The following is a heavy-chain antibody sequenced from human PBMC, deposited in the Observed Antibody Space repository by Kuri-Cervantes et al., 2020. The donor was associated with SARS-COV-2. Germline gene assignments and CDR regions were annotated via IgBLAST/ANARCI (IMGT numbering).Heavy chain of an antibody. Sequence: GGSLRLSCAASGFTLSNAWMSWVRQAPGKGLEWVGRIKSKTEGGTTDYAAPVKGRLTISRDDSKNTLYLQMNSLKTEDTAVYYCTTDPDIVVVPAAAIWGAAFDIWGQGTMVTVSS. CDR2: IKSKTEGGTT. V-gene: IGHV3-15*01. J-gene: IGHJ3*02. CDR3: TTDPDIVVVPAAAIWGAAFDI. CDR1: GFTLSNAW. D-gene: IGHD2-2*01.